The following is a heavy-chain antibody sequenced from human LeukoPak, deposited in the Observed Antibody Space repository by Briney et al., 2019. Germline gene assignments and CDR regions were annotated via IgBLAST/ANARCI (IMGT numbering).Heavy chain of an antibody. V-gene: IGHV1-69*04. J-gene: IGHJ6*02. CDR2: IIPILGIA. Sequence: ASVKVSCKASGGTFSSYAISWVRQAPGQGLEWMGRIIPILGIANYAQKFQGRVTITADKSTSTAYMELSSLRSEDTAVYYCARDTVVVVPAAIENYYYYYGMDVWGQGTTVTVSS. CDR3: ARDTVVVVPAAIENYYYYYGMDV. D-gene: IGHD2-2*02. CDR1: GGTFSSYA.